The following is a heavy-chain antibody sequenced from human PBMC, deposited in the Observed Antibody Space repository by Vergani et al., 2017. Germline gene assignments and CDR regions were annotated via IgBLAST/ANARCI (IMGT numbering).Heavy chain of an antibody. D-gene: IGHD1-26*01. CDR1: GYSFTSYW. CDR2: IDPSDSYT. V-gene: IGHV5-10-1*01. Sequence: EVQLVQSGAEVKTPGESLKISCKGSGYSFTSYWIGWVRQMPGKGLEWMGRIDPSDSYTNYSPSFKGHVTISADKSISTAYLQWSSLKASDTAMYYCARRGSYSELDYWGQGTLVTVSS. J-gene: IGHJ4*02. CDR3: ARRGSYSELDY.